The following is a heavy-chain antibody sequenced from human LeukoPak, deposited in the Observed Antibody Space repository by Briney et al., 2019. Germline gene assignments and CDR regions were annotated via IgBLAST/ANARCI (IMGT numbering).Heavy chain of an antibody. CDR2: ISSNGGTT. V-gene: IGHV3-64D*06. J-gene: IGHJ4*02. CDR3: VNQISGWVY. Sequence: QPGGSLRLSCSSSGFTFSNYVMHWVRQAPGKGLEYVSGISSNGGTTNYADSVKGRFTISRDNSKNTLYLQMSSLRTEDTAVYYCVNQISGWVYWGQGTLVTVSS. D-gene: IGHD6-19*01. CDR1: GFTFSNYV.